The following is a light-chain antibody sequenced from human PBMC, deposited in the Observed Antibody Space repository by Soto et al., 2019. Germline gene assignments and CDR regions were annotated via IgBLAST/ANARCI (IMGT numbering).Light chain of an antibody. V-gene: IGKV1-12*01. CDR1: QVISSL. Sequence: DVQMTQSPSSLSASVGDRVTITCRASQVISSLLFWYQQKPGNAPKLLIYKASSLQSGVPSRFSGSESGTEFTLTSSGLQPEDFATYYCQQASTFPFTFGGGNEVRIK. CDR3: QQASTFPFT. J-gene: IGKJ4*01. CDR2: KAS.